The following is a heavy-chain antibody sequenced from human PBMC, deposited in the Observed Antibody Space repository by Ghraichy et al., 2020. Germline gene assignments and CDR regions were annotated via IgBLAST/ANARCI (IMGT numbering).Heavy chain of an antibody. CDR2: FGTVGDT. D-gene: IGHD1-26*01. V-gene: IGHV3-23*01. J-gene: IGHJ4*02. CDR1: GFTFASYA. Sequence: GGSLRLSCSASGFTFASYAMSWVRQSSGKGLEWVSTFGTVGDTYYSHSVKGRFTVSRDNYKNTLYLQMNSLRAEDTAVYFCAKGTDAIRGSYYFDYWGQGVLATVSP. CDR3: AKGTDAIRGSYYFDY.